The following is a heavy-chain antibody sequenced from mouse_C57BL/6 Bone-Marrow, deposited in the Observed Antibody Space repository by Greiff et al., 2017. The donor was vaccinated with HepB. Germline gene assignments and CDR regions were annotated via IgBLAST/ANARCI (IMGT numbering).Heavy chain of an antibody. CDR3: ARLHY. Sequence: EVKLVESGGDLVKPGGSLKLSCAASGFTFSSYGMSWVRQTPDKRLEWVATISSGGSYTYYPDSVKGRFTISRDNAKNTLYLQMSSLKSEDTAMYYCARLHYWGQGTTLTVSS. CDR1: GFTFSSYG. V-gene: IGHV5-6*01. J-gene: IGHJ2*01. CDR2: ISSGGSYT.